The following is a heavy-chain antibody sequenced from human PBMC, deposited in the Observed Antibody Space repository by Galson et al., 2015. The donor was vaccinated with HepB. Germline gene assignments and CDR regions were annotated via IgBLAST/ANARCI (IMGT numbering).Heavy chain of an antibody. CDR1: GFTFSSYA. D-gene: IGHD3-9*01. CDR3: AREGGYYDILTGYYTPDY. CDR2: ISYDGSNK. Sequence: SLRLSCAASGFTFSSYAMHWVRQAPGKGLEWVAVISYDGSNKYYADSVKGRFTISRDNSKNTLYLQMNSLRAEDTAVYYCAREGGYYDILTGYYTPDYWGQGTLVTVSS. J-gene: IGHJ4*02. V-gene: IGHV3-30*04.